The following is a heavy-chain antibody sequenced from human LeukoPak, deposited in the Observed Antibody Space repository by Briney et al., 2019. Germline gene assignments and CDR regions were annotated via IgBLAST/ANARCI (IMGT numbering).Heavy chain of an antibody. Sequence: GGTLRLSCAASGFSFSSYAMTWVRQAPGKGLEWVSSISGTGSNTYYADSVKGRFTISRDNSKNTLYVQMNSLRAEDTALYYCAKGIRVGGSYPYGMDVWGQGTTVTVS. CDR2: ISGTGSNT. D-gene: IGHD3-16*01. CDR1: GFSFSSYA. V-gene: IGHV3-23*01. J-gene: IGHJ6*02. CDR3: AKGIRVGGSYPYGMDV.